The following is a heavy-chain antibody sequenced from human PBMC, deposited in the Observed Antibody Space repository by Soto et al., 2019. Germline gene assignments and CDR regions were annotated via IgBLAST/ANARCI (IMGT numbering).Heavy chain of an antibody. CDR3: ARGLLKDIVVVVAATRYYYYMDV. V-gene: IGHV1-8*01. CDR2: MNPNSGNT. Sequence: QVQLVQSGAEVKKPGASVKVSCKASGYTFTSYDINWVRQATGQGLEWMGCMNPNSGNTGYAQKFQGRVTMTRNTSISTAYMELSSLRSEDTAVYYCARGLLKDIVVVVAATRYYYYMDVWGKGTTVTVSS. J-gene: IGHJ6*03. CDR1: GYTFTSYD. D-gene: IGHD2-15*01.